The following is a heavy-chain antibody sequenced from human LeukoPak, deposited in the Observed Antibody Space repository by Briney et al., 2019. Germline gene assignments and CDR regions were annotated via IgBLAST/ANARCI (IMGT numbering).Heavy chain of an antibody. Sequence: SETLSLTCTVSGGSISSYYWSWIRQPPGKGLEWIGYISYSGSTNYSPFLNSRVTISVDTSKNHFSLKLSSVTAADTAVYYCARAGYSSGWSPGPDYWGQGTLVTVSS. D-gene: IGHD6-19*01. CDR1: GGSISSYY. V-gene: IGHV4-59*01. CDR2: ISYSGST. J-gene: IGHJ4*02. CDR3: ARAGYSSGWSPGPDY.